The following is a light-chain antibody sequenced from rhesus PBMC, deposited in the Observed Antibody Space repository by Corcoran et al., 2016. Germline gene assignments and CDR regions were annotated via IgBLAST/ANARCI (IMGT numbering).Light chain of an antibody. Sequence: QSVPTQPPSVSGSPGQSVTISCTGASTDIGGSDYVSWYQQRPGNAPKLLIYGVRNRPSGVADRFSGSKSANTASLTLSGLQVEDEADYYCCSSTATSTALFGGGPRLTVL. CDR1: STDIGGSDY. CDR3: CSSTATSTAL. V-gene: IGLV2S7*01. CDR2: GVR. J-gene: IGLJ2*01.